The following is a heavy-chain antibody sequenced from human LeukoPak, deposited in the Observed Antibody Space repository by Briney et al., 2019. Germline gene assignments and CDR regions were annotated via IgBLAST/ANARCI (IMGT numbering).Heavy chain of an antibody. D-gene: IGHD2-21*01. V-gene: IGHV4-4*02. Sequence: SETLSLTCAVSGGTLSSSNWWRWGRHPPGEGLEWSGEIYHSGSTNYNPSHQSRVTMSVDTSKNQFSLSLSSVTAADTAVYYCARITFVVEGYGMDVWGQGTTVTVSS. J-gene: IGHJ6*02. CDR3: ARITFVVEGYGMDV. CDR1: GGTLSSSNW. CDR2: IYHSGST.